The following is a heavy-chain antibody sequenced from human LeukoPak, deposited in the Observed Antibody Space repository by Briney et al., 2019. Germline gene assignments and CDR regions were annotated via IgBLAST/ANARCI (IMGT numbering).Heavy chain of an antibody. V-gene: IGHV4-31*03. CDR3: ARRGRYYFDHDQALDI. CDR2: IYYEGSA. CDR1: GVSVNSPGYY. D-gene: IGHD3-22*01. J-gene: IGHJ3*02. Sequence: SETLSLTCTVSGVSVNSPGYYWSWIRQYPGKGLEWIGYIYYEGSAYYKTSLESRATISLDTSKNQFSLKLRSVTAADTAVYYCARRGRYYFDHDQALDIWGLGTMVTVSS.